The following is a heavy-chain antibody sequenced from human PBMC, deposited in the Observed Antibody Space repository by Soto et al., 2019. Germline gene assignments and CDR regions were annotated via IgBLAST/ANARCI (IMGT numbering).Heavy chain of an antibody. CDR2: ISGSGGST. Sequence: GRSLRLSCATSGFTFSSYAMSWVRQAPGKRLEWVSAISGSGGSTYYADSVKGRFTISRDNSKNTLYLQMNSLRAEDTAVYYCAKEPLTIFGVVIITHFDYWGQGNLVTVSS. J-gene: IGHJ4*02. CDR3: AKEPLTIFGVVIITHFDY. CDR1: GFTFSSYA. D-gene: IGHD3-3*01. V-gene: IGHV3-23*01.